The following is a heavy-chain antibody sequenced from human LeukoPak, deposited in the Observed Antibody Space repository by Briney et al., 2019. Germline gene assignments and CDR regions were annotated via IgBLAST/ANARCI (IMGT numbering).Heavy chain of an antibody. J-gene: IGHJ2*01. CDR1: GYTFTSYD. CDR2: MNPNSGNT. CDR3: ASSVRGVIQEIFDWYFDL. D-gene: IGHD3-10*01. V-gene: IGHV1-8*01. Sequence: ASVKVSCKASGYTFTSYDINWVRQATGQGLEWMGWMNPNSGNTGYAQKFQGRVTMTRNTSISTAYMELSSLRSEDTAVYYCASSVRGVIQEIFDWYFDLWGRGTLVTVSS.